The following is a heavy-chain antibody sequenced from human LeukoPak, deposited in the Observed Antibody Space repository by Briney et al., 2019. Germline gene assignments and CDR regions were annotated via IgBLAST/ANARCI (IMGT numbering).Heavy chain of an antibody. CDR2: IDSDGTMI. Sequence: GGSLRLSCAGSGFTLSGYWMYWVRQAPGKGLVWVSRIDSDGTMITHADSVKGRFTISRDNAKNMLYLQMNILRVEDTAVYYCVRGLGDYWGQGTLVTVSS. J-gene: IGHJ4*02. CDR1: GFTLSGYW. CDR3: VRGLGDY. V-gene: IGHV3-74*01.